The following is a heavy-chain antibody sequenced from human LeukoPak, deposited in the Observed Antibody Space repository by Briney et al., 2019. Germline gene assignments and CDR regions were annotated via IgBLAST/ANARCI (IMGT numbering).Heavy chain of an antibody. CDR3: ARDQGGDGGFDY. CDR2: ISYDGNTK. CDR1: GFTFNTYA. D-gene: IGHD2-21*01. V-gene: IGHV3-30*04. J-gene: IGHJ4*02. Sequence: PGRSLRLSCAASGFTFNTYAMHRVRQAPGKGLEWVTDISYDGNTKYYADSVKGRFTISRDNSKNTLYMQMNSLRAEDMAVYYCARDQGGDGGFDYWGQGVLVTVSS.